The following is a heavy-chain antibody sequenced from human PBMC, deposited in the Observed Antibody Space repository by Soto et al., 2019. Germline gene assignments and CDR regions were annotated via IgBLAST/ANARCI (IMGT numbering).Heavy chain of an antibody. Sequence: QVQLVQSGAEVKKPGSSVKVSCKASGGTFSSYTISWVRQAPGQGLEWMGRIIPILGIANYAQKFQGRVTITADKSTSTAYMELSSLRSEDTAVHYCARVREDIVVVPAAQHFDYWGQGTLVTVSS. J-gene: IGHJ4*02. D-gene: IGHD2-2*01. V-gene: IGHV1-69*02. CDR2: IIPILGIA. CDR3: ARVREDIVVVPAAQHFDY. CDR1: GGTFSSYT.